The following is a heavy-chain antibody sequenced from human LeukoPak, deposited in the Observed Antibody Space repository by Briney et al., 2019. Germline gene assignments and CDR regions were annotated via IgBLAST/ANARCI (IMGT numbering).Heavy chain of an antibody. V-gene: IGHV1-46*01. CDR3: AKERVAARPPSNDAFDI. CDR2: INPSGGST. CDR1: GYTFTSYY. J-gene: IGHJ3*02. D-gene: IGHD6-6*01. Sequence: ASVKVSCKASGYTFTSYYMHWVRQAPGQGLEWMGIINPSGGSTSYAQKFQGRVTMTRDMSTSTVYMELSSLRSEDTAVYYCAKERVAARPPSNDAFDIWGQGTMVTVSS.